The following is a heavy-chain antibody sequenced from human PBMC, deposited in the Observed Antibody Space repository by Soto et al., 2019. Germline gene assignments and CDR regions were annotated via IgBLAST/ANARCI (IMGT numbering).Heavy chain of an antibody. D-gene: IGHD3-22*01. CDR1: GGSFSGYF. Sequence: QVQLHQWGAGLLKPSDTLSLTCAVYGGSFSGYFWTWIRQPPGKGLEWIGEINHSGNTNYSPSLKRQVTISLDTSENQFSLELSSVTAADTAVYYCARGLRDSSGYWHVHYFQHGGQGTLVTVSS. J-gene: IGHJ1*01. V-gene: IGHV4-34*01. CDR2: INHSGNT. CDR3: ARGLRDSSGYWHVHYFQH.